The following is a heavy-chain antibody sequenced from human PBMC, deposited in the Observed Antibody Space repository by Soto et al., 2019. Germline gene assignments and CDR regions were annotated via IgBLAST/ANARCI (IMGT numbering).Heavy chain of an antibody. V-gene: IGHV5-51*01. D-gene: IGHD3-22*01. Sequence: PGESLKIACITSEYRFTSYWIPWVRQIPCKGLEWMGIIFPSDSDTRYSPSFQGQVTISADRSTSTVFLQWASLKASDTAVYFCARKDKSGYFNRFDPWGQGTLVTFSS. CDR1: EYRFTSYW. CDR3: ARKDKSGYFNRFDP. J-gene: IGHJ5*02. CDR2: IFPSDSDT.